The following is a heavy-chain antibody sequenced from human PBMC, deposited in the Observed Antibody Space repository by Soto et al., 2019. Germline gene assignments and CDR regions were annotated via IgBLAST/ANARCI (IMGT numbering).Heavy chain of an antibody. J-gene: IGHJ3*02. CDR1: GGTFSSYA. CDR3: ARSNKDCSGGSCYVDAFDI. D-gene: IGHD2-15*01. V-gene: IGHV1-69*12. Sequence: QVQLVQSGAEVKKPGSSVKVSCKASGGTFSSYAISWVRQAPGQGLEWMGGIIPIFGTANYAQKFQGRVTITADESTRTDYMELSSLRSEDTAVYYCARSNKDCSGGSCYVDAFDIWGQGIMVTVSS. CDR2: IIPIFGTA.